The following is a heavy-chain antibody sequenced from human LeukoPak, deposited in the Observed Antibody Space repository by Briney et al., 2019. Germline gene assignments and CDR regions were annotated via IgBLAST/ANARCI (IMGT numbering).Heavy chain of an antibody. D-gene: IGHD5-18*01. V-gene: IGHV3-30*03. J-gene: IGHJ4*02. CDR3: ARDKGYNYGYSMDY. CDR2: ISFDATNK. CDR1: GFTFSSYG. Sequence: PGGSLRLSCAASGFTFSSYGMHWVRQAPGKGLEWVAVISFDATNKYYADSVKGRFTISRDNSKNTLYLQMNSLRAEDTAVYYCARDKGYNYGYSMDYWGQGTLVTVSS.